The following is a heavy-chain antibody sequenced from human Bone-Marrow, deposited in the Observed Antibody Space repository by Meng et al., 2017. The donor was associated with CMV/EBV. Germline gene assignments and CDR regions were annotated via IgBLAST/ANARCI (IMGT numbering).Heavy chain of an antibody. Sequence: GESLKISCAASGFTFSSYSMNWVRQAPGKGLEWVSSISSSSSYIYYADSVKGRFTISRDDSENTLFLQLSSLGAEDTAVYYCAAEYQLLNTPYFEYWGLGTVVTVSS. CDR2: ISSSSSYI. D-gene: IGHD1-1*01. V-gene: IGHV3-21*01. CDR1: GFTFSSYS. CDR3: AAEYQLLNTPYFEY. J-gene: IGHJ4*02.